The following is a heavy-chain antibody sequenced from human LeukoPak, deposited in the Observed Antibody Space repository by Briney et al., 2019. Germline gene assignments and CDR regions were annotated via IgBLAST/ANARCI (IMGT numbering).Heavy chain of an antibody. V-gene: IGHV4-61*02. CDR1: GGSISSGSYY. D-gene: IGHD3-22*01. CDR2: IYTSGST. CDR3: ARGPTMILTAAYYYYYMDV. Sequence: PSETLSLTCTVSGGSISSGSYYWSWIRQPAGKGLEWIGRIYTSGSTNYNPSLKSRVTISVDTSKNQFSLKLSSVTAADTAVYYCARGPTMILTAAYYYYYMDVWGKGTTVTVSS. J-gene: IGHJ6*03.